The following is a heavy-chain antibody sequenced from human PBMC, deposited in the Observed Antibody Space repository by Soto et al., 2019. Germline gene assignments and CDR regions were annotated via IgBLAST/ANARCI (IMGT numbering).Heavy chain of an antibody. V-gene: IGHV1-69*01. Sequence: QVQLVQSGAEVKKPGSSVKVSCKASGGTFSSYAISWVRQAPGQGLEWMGGIIPIFGTANYAQKFQGRVTITADESTSTAYMELSSLRSEDTAVYYCARRGRLRFLEWLSPVGMDVWGQGTTVTVSS. D-gene: IGHD3-3*01. CDR2: IIPIFGTA. J-gene: IGHJ6*02. CDR3: ARRGRLRFLEWLSPVGMDV. CDR1: GGTFSSYA.